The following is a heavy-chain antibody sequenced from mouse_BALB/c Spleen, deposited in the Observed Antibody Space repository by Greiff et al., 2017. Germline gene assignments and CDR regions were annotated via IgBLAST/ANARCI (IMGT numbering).Heavy chain of an antibody. D-gene: IGHD1-1*01. V-gene: IGHV3-6*02. CDR1: GYSITSGYY. Sequence: DVHLVESGPGLVKPSQSLSLTCSVTGYSITSGYYWNWIRQFPGNKLEWMGYISYDGSNNYNPSLKNRISITRDTSKNQFFLKLNSVTTEDTATYYCARGGSSYDYWGQGTTLTVSS. CDR3: ARGGSSYDY. J-gene: IGHJ2*01. CDR2: ISYDGSN.